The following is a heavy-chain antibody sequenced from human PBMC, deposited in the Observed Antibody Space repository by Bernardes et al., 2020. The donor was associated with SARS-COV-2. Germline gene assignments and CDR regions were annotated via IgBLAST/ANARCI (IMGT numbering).Heavy chain of an antibody. V-gene: IGHV3-66*02. CDR1: GFTVSSNY. J-gene: IGHJ4*02. Sequence: GSLRLSCAASGFTVSSNYMSWVRPAPGKGLEWVSVIYSGGSTYYADSVKGRFTISRDNSKNTLYLQMNSLRAEDTAVYYCARELYNYGPGDYWGQGTLVTVSS. CDR2: IYSGGST. CDR3: ARELYNYGPGDY. D-gene: IGHD5-18*01.